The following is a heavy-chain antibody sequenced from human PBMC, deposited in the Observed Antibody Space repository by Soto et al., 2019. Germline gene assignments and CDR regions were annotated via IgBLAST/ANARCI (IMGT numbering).Heavy chain of an antibody. J-gene: IGHJ4*02. CDR3: GGEQVGYLNY. Sequence: GGSLRLSCAASXLTFSSYAMSWVRQAPGKGLEWVSAISGSGGSTYYADSVKGRFTISRDNSKNTLYLQMNSLKAEDTTVYYRGGEQVGYLNYWGQGTLVTVSS. V-gene: IGHV3-23*01. CDR1: XLTFSSYA. CDR2: ISGSGGST. D-gene: IGHD3-22*01.